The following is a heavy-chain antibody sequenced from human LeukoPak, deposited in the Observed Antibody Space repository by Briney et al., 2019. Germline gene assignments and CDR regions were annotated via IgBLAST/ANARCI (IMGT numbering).Heavy chain of an antibody. CDR3: AREDSGYDYSPFYY. CDR2: IYHTGST. J-gene: IGHJ4*02. Sequence: SETLTLTCTVSGGSISDYYWSWIRQPPGKGLEWIGYIYHTGSTRYNPYGRSRVIMSVETSQNQFSLKVRSVTAADTAVYYCAREDSGYDYSPFYYWGQGILVTVSS. V-gene: IGHV4-59*01. D-gene: IGHD5-12*01. CDR1: GGSISDYY.